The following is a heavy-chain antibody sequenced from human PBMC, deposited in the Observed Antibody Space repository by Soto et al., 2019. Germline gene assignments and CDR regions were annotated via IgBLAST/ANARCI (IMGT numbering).Heavy chain of an antibody. CDR2: MNPNSGNT. Sequence: ASVKVSCKASGYTFTSYDINWVRQATGQGLEWMGWMNPNSGNTGYAQKLQGRVTMTRNTSISTAYIKMSSLRSEDTDVYYCARSAWFGELAIGYWGQGTLVTVSS. J-gene: IGHJ4*02. CDR1: GYTFTSYD. CDR3: ARSAWFGELAIGY. V-gene: IGHV1-8*01. D-gene: IGHD3-10*01.